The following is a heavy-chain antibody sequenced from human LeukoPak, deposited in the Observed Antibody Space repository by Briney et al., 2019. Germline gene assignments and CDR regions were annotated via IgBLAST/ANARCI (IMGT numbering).Heavy chain of an antibody. Sequence: NPSETLSLTCTVSGGSISSYYWSWIRQPPGKGLEWIGEINHSGSTYYNPSLKSRVTISVDTSKNQFSLKVSSVTAADTAVYYCARSGTYYNNWFDPWGQGTLVTVSS. J-gene: IGHJ5*02. V-gene: IGHV4-59*04. CDR2: INHSGST. CDR3: ARSGTYYNNWFDP. D-gene: IGHD3-10*01. CDR1: GGSISSYY.